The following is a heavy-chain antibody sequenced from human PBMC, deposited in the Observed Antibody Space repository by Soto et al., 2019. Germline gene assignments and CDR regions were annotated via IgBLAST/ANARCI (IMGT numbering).Heavy chain of an antibody. V-gene: IGHV3-23*03. CDR3: AKSVYYGDYVFDY. D-gene: IGHD4-17*01. CDR1: GFTFSSYW. Sequence: PGGSLRLSCAASGFTFSSYWMSWVRQATGKGLEWVSVIYSGGSTYYADSVKGRFTISRDNSKNTLYLQMNSLRAEDTAVYYCAKSVYYGDYVFDYWGQGTLVTVSS. J-gene: IGHJ4*02. CDR2: IYSGGST.